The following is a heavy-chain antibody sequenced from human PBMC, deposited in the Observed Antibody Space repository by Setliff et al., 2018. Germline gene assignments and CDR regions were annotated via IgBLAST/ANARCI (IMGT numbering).Heavy chain of an antibody. V-gene: IGHV4-39*07. J-gene: IGHJ4*02. CDR3: AGTPARGTTWLSPFDY. CDR2: VYYSGYT. CDR1: GGSVSSTSHY. Sequence: SETLSLTCNVSGGSVSSTSHYWGWIRQPPGKGMEWIGSVYYSGYTYYNPSLQSRVTISVDMSKNQFSMKLTSVTAADTAVYYCAGTPARGTTWLSPFDYWGQGTLVTVSS. D-gene: IGHD5-12*01.